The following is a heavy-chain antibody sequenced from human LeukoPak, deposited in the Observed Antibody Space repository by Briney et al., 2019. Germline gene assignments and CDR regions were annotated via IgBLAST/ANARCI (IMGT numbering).Heavy chain of an antibody. J-gene: IGHJ6*02. Sequence: PGGSLRLSCAASGFTSSSSWMHWVRQAPGKGLVWVSRINHDGSTTNYVDSVKGRFTISRDNAKNTLYLQMNSLRAEDTAVFYCVRDRFYGMDVWGQGTTVTVSS. CDR1: GFTSSSSW. CDR2: INHDGSTT. CDR3: VRDRFYGMDV. V-gene: IGHV3-74*01.